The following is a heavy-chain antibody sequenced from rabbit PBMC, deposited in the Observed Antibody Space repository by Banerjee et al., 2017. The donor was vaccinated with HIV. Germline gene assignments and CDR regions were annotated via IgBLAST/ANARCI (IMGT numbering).Heavy chain of an antibody. V-gene: IGHV1S45*01. D-gene: IGHD4-2*01. Sequence: EESGGDLVKPEGSLTLTCTASGFTISTTYWICWVRQAPGKGLEWIACIDTGSSSSSYYASWAKGRFTISKTSSTTVTLQMTSLTAADTATYFCARDPNSGGIDYDLWGQGTLVTVS. CDR1: GFTISTTYW. CDR2: IDTGSSSSS. CDR3: ARDPNSGGIDYDL. J-gene: IGHJ6*01.